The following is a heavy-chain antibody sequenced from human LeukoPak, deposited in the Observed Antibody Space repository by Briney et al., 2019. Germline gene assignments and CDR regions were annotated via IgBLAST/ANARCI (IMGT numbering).Heavy chain of an antibody. CDR2: INPDGGST. V-gene: IGHV1-46*01. J-gene: IGHJ4*02. Sequence: ASVKVSCKASGYTFTSYWIQWVRQAPGQGLEWMGLINPDGGSTAYAHRFQGRVVMTRDTSTSTAYMDLSSLRSEDTAVYHCARAPRNSSTMLDFWGQGTLVTISS. CDR1: GYTFTSYW. D-gene: IGHD6-13*01. CDR3: ARAPRNSSTMLDF.